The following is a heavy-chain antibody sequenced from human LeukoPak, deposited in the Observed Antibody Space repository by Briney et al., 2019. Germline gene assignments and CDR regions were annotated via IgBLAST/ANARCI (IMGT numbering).Heavy chain of an antibody. Sequence: PSETLSLTCGVSGGSVINTNWWTWVRQPPGKGLEWIGEVHLDGRTNYNPSLESRLTMSVDVSENQVSLKLTSVTAADRAVYYCAREGGFYRPLDYSGQGTLVTVSS. D-gene: IGHD3-3*01. CDR3: AREGGFYRPLDY. V-gene: IGHV4-4*02. CDR1: GGSVINTNW. CDR2: VHLDGRT. J-gene: IGHJ4*02.